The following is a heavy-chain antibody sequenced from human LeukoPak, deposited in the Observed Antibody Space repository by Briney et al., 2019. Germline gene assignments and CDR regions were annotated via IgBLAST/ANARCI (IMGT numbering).Heavy chain of an antibody. CDR2: INPNSGGT. J-gene: IGHJ4*02. CDR1: EYTFTGDY. D-gene: IGHD5-24*01. Sequence: ASVKVSCKASEYTFTGDYVHWVRQAPGQGLEWMGWINPNSGGTNYAQKFQGRVTMTRDTSINTVYMELSKLTSDDTAVYYCARDQDGYNYDYWGQGTLVTVSS. CDR3: ARDQDGYNYDY. V-gene: IGHV1-2*02.